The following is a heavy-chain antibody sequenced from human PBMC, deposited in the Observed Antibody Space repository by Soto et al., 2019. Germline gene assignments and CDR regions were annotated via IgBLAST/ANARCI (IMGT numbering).Heavy chain of an antibody. CDR3: ARTSYDSSGYDLDY. Sequence: GSLRLSCAASGFTFSSYAMHWVRQAPGKGLEWVAVISYDGSNKYYADSVKGRFTISRDNSKNTLYLQMNSLRAEDTAVYYCARTSYDSSGYDLDYWGQGTLVTVSS. CDR1: GFTFSSYA. D-gene: IGHD3-22*01. V-gene: IGHV3-30-3*01. J-gene: IGHJ4*02. CDR2: ISYDGSNK.